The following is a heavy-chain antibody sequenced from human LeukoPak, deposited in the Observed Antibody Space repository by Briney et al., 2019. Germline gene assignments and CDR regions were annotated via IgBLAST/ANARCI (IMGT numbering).Heavy chain of an antibody. D-gene: IGHD5-18*01. J-gene: IGHJ5*02. CDR2: IKQDGSEK. CDR3: ARDLVMIGPGLDTAVPSWAPIWFDP. V-gene: IGHV3-7*01. CDR1: GFTFSSYW. Sequence: PGGSLRLSCAASGFTFSSYWMSWVRQAPGKGLEWVANIKQDGSEKYYVDSVKGRFTISRDNAKNSLYLQMNSLRAEDTAVYYCARDLVMIGPGLDTAVPSWAPIWFDPWGQGTLVTVSS.